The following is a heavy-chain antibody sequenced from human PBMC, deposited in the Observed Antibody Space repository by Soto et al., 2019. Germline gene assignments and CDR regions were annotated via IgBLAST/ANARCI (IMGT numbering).Heavy chain of an antibody. D-gene: IGHD4-17*01. J-gene: IGHJ4*02. CDR3: ARVLFLYGDYPTYYFDY. CDR2: IYYSGST. V-gene: IGHV4-31*03. Sequence: PSETLSLTCTVSGGSISSGGYYWSWIRQHPGKGLEWIGYIYYSGSTYYNPSLKSRVTISVDTSKNQFSLKLSSVTAADTAVYYCARVLFLYGDYPTYYFDYWGQGTLVTVSS. CDR1: GGSISSGGYY.